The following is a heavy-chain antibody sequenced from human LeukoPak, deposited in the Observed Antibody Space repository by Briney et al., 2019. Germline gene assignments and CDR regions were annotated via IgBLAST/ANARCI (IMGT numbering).Heavy chain of an antibody. CDR1: GXTFSNAW. Sequence: KSGGSLRLSCAASGXTFSNAWMNWVRQAPGKGLEWVGRIKSKTDGGTTDYAAPVKDRFTISRDDSKTTLYLQMNSLKTEDTAVYYCTTRYCSGGRCDYWGQGTLVTVSS. V-gene: IGHV3-15*01. D-gene: IGHD2-15*01. CDR3: TTRYCSGGRCDY. J-gene: IGHJ4*02. CDR2: IKSKTDGGTT.